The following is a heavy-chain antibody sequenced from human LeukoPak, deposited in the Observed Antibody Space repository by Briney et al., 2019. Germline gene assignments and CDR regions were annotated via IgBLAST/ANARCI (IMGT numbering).Heavy chain of an antibody. CDR1: GYTLTELS. Sequence: ASVKVSCKVSGYTLTELSMHWVRQAPGKGLEWMGGFDPEDGETIYAQKFQGRVTMIEDTSTDTAYMELSSLRSEDTAVYYCATAPGVVVPAAIDDAFDIWGQGTMVTVSS. V-gene: IGHV1-24*01. CDR3: ATAPGVVVPAAIDDAFDI. J-gene: IGHJ3*02. CDR2: FDPEDGET. D-gene: IGHD2-2*01.